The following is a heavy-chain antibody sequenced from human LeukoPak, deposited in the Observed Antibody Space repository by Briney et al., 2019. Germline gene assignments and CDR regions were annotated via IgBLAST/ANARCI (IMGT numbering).Heavy chain of an antibody. CDR3: ARDPVVTQRRYFDY. V-gene: IGHV3-21*01. Sequence: PGGSLRLSCAASGFTFSSYSMNWVRQAPGKGLEWVSSISSSSSYIYYADSVKGRFTISRDNAKNSLYLQMNSLRAEDTAVYYCARDPVVTQRRYFDYWGQGTLVTVSS. D-gene: IGHD4-23*01. CDR2: ISSSSSYI. CDR1: GFTFSSYS. J-gene: IGHJ4*02.